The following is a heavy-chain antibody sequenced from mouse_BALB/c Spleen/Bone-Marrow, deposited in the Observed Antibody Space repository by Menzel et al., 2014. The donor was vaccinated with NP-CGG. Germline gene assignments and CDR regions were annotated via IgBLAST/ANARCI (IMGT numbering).Heavy chain of an antibody. D-gene: IGHD2-14*01. Sequence: ESGPGLVKPSQSLSLTCTVTGYSITSDYAWNWIRQFPGNKLEWMGYISYSGSTIYNPSLKSRISLTRDTSRNQFFLQLNSVTTEDTATYYCARGTLRGALDYWGQGTSVTVSS. CDR1: GYSITSDYA. J-gene: IGHJ4*01. V-gene: IGHV3-2*02. CDR2: ISYSGST. CDR3: ARGTLRGALDY.